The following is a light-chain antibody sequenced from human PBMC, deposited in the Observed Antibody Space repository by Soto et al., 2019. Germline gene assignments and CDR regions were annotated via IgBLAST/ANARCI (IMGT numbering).Light chain of an antibody. J-gene: IGKJ1*01. Sequence: DIQMTQSPSTLSASVGERVTITCRASQSISSSLAWYQKKPGKAPNLLIYRASSLQSGVPSRFSGSGSGTEFTLTISSLQPDDFATYYCQQYNTSSRTFGQGTTGDIK. CDR2: RAS. V-gene: IGKV1-5*03. CDR1: QSISSS. CDR3: QQYNTSSRT.